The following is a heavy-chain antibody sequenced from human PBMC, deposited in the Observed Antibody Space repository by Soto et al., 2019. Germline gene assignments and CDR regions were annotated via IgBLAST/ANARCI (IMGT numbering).Heavy chain of an antibody. V-gene: IGHV4-39*01. J-gene: IGHJ4*02. D-gene: IGHD3-3*01. CDR2: SYYRGST. CDR1: VGSISSRSHY. Sequence: QLQLQESGPGLVKPPESLSLTCTVSVGSISSRSHYWGWIRQSPGRHLEWIGSSYYRGSTHYNPSLKTRVTISVDTSKNQVSLKVYSVTAADTAVYYCATADGFGVVTPFFEYWGQGMLVTVSS. CDR3: ATADGFGVVTPFFEY.